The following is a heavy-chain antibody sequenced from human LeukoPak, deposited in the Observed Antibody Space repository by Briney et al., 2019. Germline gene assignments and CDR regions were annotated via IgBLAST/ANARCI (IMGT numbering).Heavy chain of an antibody. CDR2: ISSRGSTI. Sequence: GGSLRLSCAASGFTFSIYEMNWVRQAPGRGGEWVSYISSRGSTIYYADSVKGRFTISRDNAKNSLYLQMNSLRAEDTAVYYCARDSLYYDILTGYRRWNWFDPWGQGTLVTVSS. V-gene: IGHV3-48*03. CDR1: GFTFSIYE. CDR3: ARDSLYYDILTGYRRWNWFDP. D-gene: IGHD3-9*01. J-gene: IGHJ5*02.